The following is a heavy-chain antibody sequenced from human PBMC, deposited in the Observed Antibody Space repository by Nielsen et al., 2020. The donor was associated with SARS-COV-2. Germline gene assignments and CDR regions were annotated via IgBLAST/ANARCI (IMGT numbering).Heavy chain of an antibody. J-gene: IGHJ6*02. CDR2: INHSGST. Sequence: RQAPGKGLEWIGEINHSGSTNYNPSLKSRVTISVDTSKNQFSLNLSSVIAADTAVYYCARGVSRDGMDVWGQGTTVTVSS. V-gene: IGHV4-34*01. CDR3: ARGVSRDGMDV.